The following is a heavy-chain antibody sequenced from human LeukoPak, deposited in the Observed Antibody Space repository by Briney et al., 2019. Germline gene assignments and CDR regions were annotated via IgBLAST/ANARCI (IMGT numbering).Heavy chain of an antibody. Sequence: GGSLRLSCAASGFIFSTYDMNWLRQAPGKGLEWVSSISSRSSYTFYADSVKGRFTISRDNAKSSLFLQMNSLRVEDTAVYYCARDMKPSELSEYWGQGTLVTVSS. J-gene: IGHJ4*02. D-gene: IGHD3-16*02. CDR3: ARDMKPSELSEY. CDR1: GFIFSTYD. V-gene: IGHV3-21*01. CDR2: ISSRSSYT.